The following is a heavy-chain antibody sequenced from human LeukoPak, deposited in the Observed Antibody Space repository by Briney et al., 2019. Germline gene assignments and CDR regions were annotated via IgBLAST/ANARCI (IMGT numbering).Heavy chain of an antibody. D-gene: IGHD6-19*01. J-gene: IGHJ1*01. CDR1: GCTLTELS. V-gene: IGHV1-24*01. CDR3: ATVFAIAVAGTQYFQH. Sequence: ASVKVSCKVSGCTLTELSMHWVRQAPGKGLEWMGGFDPEDGETIYAQKFQGRVTMTEDTSTDTAYMELSSLRSEDTAVYYCATVFAIAVAGTQYFQHWGQGTLVTVSS. CDR2: FDPEDGET.